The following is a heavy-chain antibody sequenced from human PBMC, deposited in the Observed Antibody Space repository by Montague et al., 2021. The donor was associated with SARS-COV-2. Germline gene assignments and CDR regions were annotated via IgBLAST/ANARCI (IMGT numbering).Heavy chain of an antibody. J-gene: IGHJ6*02. CDR1: GGSLSGYY. CDR3: ASGIYPSGSYYNRYYYGLNI. D-gene: IGHD3-10*01. Sequence: SETLSLTCAVYGGSLSGYYWSWIRQPPEKGLKWIGEINYSANTKYNPSLKSPVTISIDTSKNQFSLKMTSVTAADTATYYCASGIYPSGSYYNRYYYGLNIWGPGTTVIVSS. V-gene: IGHV4-34*01. CDR2: INYSANT.